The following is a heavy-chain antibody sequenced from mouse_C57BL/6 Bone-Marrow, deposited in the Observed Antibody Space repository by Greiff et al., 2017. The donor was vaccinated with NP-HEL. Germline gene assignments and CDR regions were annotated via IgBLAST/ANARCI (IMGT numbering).Heavy chain of an antibody. J-gene: IGHJ2*01. V-gene: IGHV5-9-1*02. D-gene: IGHD4-1*01. CDR3: TREANWDGGYFDY. CDR2: ISSGGDYI. CDR1: GFTFSSYA. Sequence: EVKLQESGEGLVKPGGSLKLSCAASGFTFSSYAMSWVRQTPEKRLEWVAYISSGGDYIYYADTVKGRFTISRDNARNTLYLQMSSLKSEDTAMYYRTREANWDGGYFDYWGQGTTLTVSS.